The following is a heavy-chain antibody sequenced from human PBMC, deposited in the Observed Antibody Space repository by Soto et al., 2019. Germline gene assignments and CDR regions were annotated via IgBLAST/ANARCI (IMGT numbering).Heavy chain of an antibody. Sequence: VQVVASGGGLVQPGRSLRLSCAVSGFRFEQYVMHWVRQAPGKGLECVSTVSPTGDTVAYADSVEGRFTVSRDNAKNSLYLQMNILTVHDTAFYYCLNDSPNCSIDDWGQGTLVTVSS. V-gene: IGHV3-9*01. CDR1: GFRFEQYV. CDR3: LNDSPNCSIDD. J-gene: IGHJ4*02. D-gene: IGHD2-21*01. CDR2: VSPTGDTV.